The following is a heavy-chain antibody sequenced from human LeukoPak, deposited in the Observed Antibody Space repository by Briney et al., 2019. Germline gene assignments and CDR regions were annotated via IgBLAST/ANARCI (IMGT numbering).Heavy chain of an antibody. Sequence: GESLKISCKGSGYSFTNYWIGWVRQMPGKGLEWMGIIYPGDSDTRYSPSFQGQVTISADKSISTAYLQWSSLKASDTGMYYCAGQRHSSSSDFDYWGQGTLVTVSS. CDR1: GYSFTNYW. CDR2: IYPGDSDT. CDR3: AGQRHSSSSDFDY. J-gene: IGHJ4*02. V-gene: IGHV5-51*01. D-gene: IGHD6-6*01.